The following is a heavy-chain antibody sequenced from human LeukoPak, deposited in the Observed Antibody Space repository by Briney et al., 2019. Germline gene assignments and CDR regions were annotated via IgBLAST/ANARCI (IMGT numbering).Heavy chain of an antibody. CDR1: GITFSDYY. J-gene: IGHJ4*02. Sequence: AGGSLRLSCAASGITFSDYYMNWIRQAPGKGLEWVSYISSSGSSIYYADSVKGRFTISRDNAKNSLYLQMNSLRAEDTAVYYCATSSVAMPGTFDYWGQGTLVTVSS. D-gene: IGHD6-19*01. V-gene: IGHV3-11*04. CDR2: ISSSGSSI. CDR3: ATSSVAMPGTFDY.